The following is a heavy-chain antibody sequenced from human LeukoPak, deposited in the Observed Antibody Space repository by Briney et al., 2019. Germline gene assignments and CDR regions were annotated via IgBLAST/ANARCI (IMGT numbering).Heavy chain of an antibody. D-gene: IGHD5/OR15-5a*01. V-gene: IGHV3-33*01. Sequence: AARSLRLSCAASGFTFSSYGMHWVRQAPGKGLEWVAVIWYDGSNKYYADSVKGRFTISRDNSKNTLYLQMNSLRAEDTAVYYCARDVSGMDVWGKGTTVTVSS. J-gene: IGHJ6*04. CDR3: ARDVSGMDV. CDR1: GFTFSSYG. CDR2: IWYDGSNK.